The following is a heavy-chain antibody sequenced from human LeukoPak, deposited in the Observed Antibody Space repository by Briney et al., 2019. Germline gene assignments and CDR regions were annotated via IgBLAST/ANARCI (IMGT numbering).Heavy chain of an antibody. CDR3: ARGRGIHSSGWYWRRWFDP. D-gene: IGHD6-19*01. CDR1: GGSISSYY. CDR2: IYYSGST. V-gene: IGHV4-59*12. Sequence: QSSETLSLTCTVSGGSISSYYWSWIRQPPGKGLEWIGYIYYSGSTNYNPSLKSRVTISVDTSKNQFSLRLSSVTAADTAVYYCARGRGIHSSGWYWRRWFDPWGQGTLVTVSS. J-gene: IGHJ5*02.